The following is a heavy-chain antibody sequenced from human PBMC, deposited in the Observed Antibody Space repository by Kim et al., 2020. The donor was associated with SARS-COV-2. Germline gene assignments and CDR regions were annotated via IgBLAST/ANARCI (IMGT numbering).Heavy chain of an antibody. CDR2: FDPEDGET. D-gene: IGHD1-26*01. CDR3: WLGWELPLNFDY. CDR1: GYTLTELS. V-gene: IGHV1-24*01. J-gene: IGHJ4*02. Sequence: ASVKVSCKVSGYTLTELSMHWVRQAPGKGLEWMGGFDPEDGETIYAQKFQGRVTMTEDTSTDTAYMELSSLRSEDTAVYYCWLGWELPLNFDYWGQGTLVTVSS.